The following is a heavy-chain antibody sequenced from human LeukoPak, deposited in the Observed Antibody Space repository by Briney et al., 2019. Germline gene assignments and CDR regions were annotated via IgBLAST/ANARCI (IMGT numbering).Heavy chain of an antibody. CDR2: IRYDGSNK. Sequence: GGSLRLSCAASGFTFISYGMHWVRQAPGKGLEWVAFIRYDGSNKYYADSVKGRFTISRDNSKNTLYLQMNSLRAEDTAVYYCAKSIAAAGINYYFDYWGQGTLVTVSS. J-gene: IGHJ4*02. CDR1: GFTFISYG. CDR3: AKSIAAAGINYYFDY. V-gene: IGHV3-30*02. D-gene: IGHD6-13*01.